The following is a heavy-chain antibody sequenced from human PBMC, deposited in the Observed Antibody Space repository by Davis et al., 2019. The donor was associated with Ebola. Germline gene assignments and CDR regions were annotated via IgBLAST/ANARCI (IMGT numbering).Heavy chain of an antibody. Sequence: GGSLRLSCAASGFIFSSYVMSWVRQAPGKGLEWVSTLGLSADTYYADSVKGRFTISRDNSKKTMDLQMNSLRAEDTAVYYCVGCSGAICSSSWFDPWGQGTLVTVSS. D-gene: IGHD2-15*01. V-gene: IGHV3-23*01. J-gene: IGHJ5*02. CDR3: VGCSGAICSSSWFDP. CDR1: GFIFSSYV. CDR2: LGLSADT.